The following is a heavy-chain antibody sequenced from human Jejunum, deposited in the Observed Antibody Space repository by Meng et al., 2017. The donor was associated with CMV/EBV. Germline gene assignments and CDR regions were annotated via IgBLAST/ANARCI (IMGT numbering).Heavy chain of an antibody. CDR2: SYRRDGGT. Sequence: SGFTFSDHALNWVRQAPGKGLEWVSVSYRRDGGTYYAASVKGRFIISRDNSKNTFYLQMNSLRGEDTAIYYCAKFVGYTYGFDYWGPGTLVTVSS. CDR1: GFTFSDHA. V-gene: IGHV3-23*03. CDR3: AKFVGYTYGFDY. J-gene: IGHJ4*02. D-gene: IGHD5-18*01.